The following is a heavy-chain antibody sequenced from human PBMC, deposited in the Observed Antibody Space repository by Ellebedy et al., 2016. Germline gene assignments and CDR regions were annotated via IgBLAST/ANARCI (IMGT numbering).Heavy chain of an antibody. CDR3: AKGGGDYYDSSYFDY. D-gene: IGHD3-22*01. CDR2: INPNSGGT. Sequence: ASVKVSXXASGYTFTGYYMHWVRQAPGQGLEWMGWINPNSGGTNYAQKFQGWVTMTRDTSISTAYMELNSLRAEDTAVYYCAKGGGDYYDSSYFDYWGQGTLVTVSS. J-gene: IGHJ4*02. V-gene: IGHV1-2*04. CDR1: GYTFTGYY.